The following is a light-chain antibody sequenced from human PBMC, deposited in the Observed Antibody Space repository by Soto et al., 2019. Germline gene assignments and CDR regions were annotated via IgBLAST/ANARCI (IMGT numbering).Light chain of an antibody. CDR1: QSVGNF. J-gene: IGKJ1*01. V-gene: IGKV1-39*01. Sequence: DIQMTQSPSSLSASVGDRVSITCRASQSVGNFLNWYQQKPGKAPKLLLSRAFSLQSGVPSRFSGSGSETETDFTLTISSLQPEDFATYYCHQTFLSPPTFGQGTKVDIK. CDR2: RAF. CDR3: HQTFLSPPT.